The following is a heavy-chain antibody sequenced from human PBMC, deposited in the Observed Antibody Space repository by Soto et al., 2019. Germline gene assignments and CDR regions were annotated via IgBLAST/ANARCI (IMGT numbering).Heavy chain of an antibody. Sequence: QVQLVESGGGLVKPGGSLRLSCAVSGFTFSDYYMIWIRQAPGKGLEWVSYISSSTSHTNYADSVKGRFTISRDNAKNSLFLQTNSLRAEDTAVYYCARGRGAAADYFDFWGQGTLVTVSS. CDR2: ISSSTSHT. J-gene: IGHJ4*02. D-gene: IGHD6-13*01. V-gene: IGHV3-11*05. CDR1: GFTFSDYY. CDR3: ARGRGAAADYFDF.